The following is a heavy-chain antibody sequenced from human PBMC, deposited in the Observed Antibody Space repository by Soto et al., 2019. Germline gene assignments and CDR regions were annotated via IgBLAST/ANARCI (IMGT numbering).Heavy chain of an antibody. CDR1: GYTFTSYG. J-gene: IGHJ5*02. V-gene: IGHV1-18*01. CDR3: AREDGVSRGVRLERGWFDP. Sequence: QVQLVQSGAEVKKPGASVKVSCKASGYTFTSYGISWVRQAPGQGLEWMGWISAYNGNTNYAQKLQGRVTMTTDTXXSXAXXELRSLRSDDTAVYYCAREDGVSRGVRLERGWFDPWGQGTLVTVSS. D-gene: IGHD2-8*01. CDR2: ISAYNGNT.